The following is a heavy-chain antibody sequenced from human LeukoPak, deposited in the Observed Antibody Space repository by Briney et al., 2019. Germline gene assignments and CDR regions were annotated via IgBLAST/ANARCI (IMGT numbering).Heavy chain of an antibody. J-gene: IGHJ6*04. CDR2: ISGSGGST. Sequence: GGSLRLSCAASGFTFSSYAMSWVRQAPGKGLEWVSAISGSGGSTYYADSVKGRLTISRDNSKNTLYLQMNSLRAEDTAVYYCAKNTYYYYYGMDVWGKGTTVTVSS. CDR3: AKNTYYYYYGMDV. V-gene: IGHV3-23*01. CDR1: GFTFSSYA.